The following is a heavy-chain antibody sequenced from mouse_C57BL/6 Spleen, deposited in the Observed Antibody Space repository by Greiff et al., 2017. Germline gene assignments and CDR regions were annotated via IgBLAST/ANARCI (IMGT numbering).Heavy chain of an antibody. CDR1: GYTFTSYW. Sequence: QVQLQQPGAELVKPGASVKMSCKASGYTFTSYWIPWVKQRPGQGLEWIGDIYPGSGSTNYNEKFKSKATLTVDTSSSTAYMQLSSLTSEDSAVYYCARTKLGKAMDYWGQGTSVTVSS. CDR3: ARTKLGKAMDY. D-gene: IGHD4-1*01. CDR2: IYPGSGST. J-gene: IGHJ4*01. V-gene: IGHV1-55*01.